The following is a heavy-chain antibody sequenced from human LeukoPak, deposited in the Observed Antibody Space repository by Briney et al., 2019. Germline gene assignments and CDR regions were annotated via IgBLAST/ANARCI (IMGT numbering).Heavy chain of an antibody. CDR3: VFGYYYDSGSQYNWFDT. Sequence: GGSLRLSCSASGFTFSSYAMHWVRQAPGKGLEYVSAISSNGGSTYYADSVKGRFTISRDNSKNTLYLQMSSLRAEDTAVYYCVFGYYYDSGSQYNWFDTWGQGTLVTVSS. D-gene: IGHD3-10*01. J-gene: IGHJ5*02. V-gene: IGHV3-64D*09. CDR1: GFTFSSYA. CDR2: ISSNGGST.